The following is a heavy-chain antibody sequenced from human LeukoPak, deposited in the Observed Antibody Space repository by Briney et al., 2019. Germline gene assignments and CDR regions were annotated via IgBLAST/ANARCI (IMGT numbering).Heavy chain of an antibody. V-gene: IGHV3-30*18. Sequence: GESLRLSCAASGFTFSSYGMHWVRQAPGKGLEWVAVISYDGSNKYYADSVKGRFTISRDNSKNTLYLQMNSLRAEDTAVYYCAKDFSFSYYYDSSGYDGMDVWGQGTTVTVSS. CDR3: AKDFSFSYYYDSSGYDGMDV. CDR1: GFTFSSYG. CDR2: ISYDGSNK. J-gene: IGHJ6*02. D-gene: IGHD3-22*01.